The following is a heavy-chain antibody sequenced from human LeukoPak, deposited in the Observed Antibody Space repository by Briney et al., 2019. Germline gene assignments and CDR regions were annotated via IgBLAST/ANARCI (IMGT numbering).Heavy chain of an antibody. CDR3: ARGAPDGDYALDY. CDR1: GGTFSSYA. Sequence: SVKVSCKASGGTFSSYAISWVRQAPGQGLEWMGRIIPILGIANYAQKFQGRVTITADKSTSTAYMELSSLRSEDTAVYYCARGAPDGDYALDYWGQGTLVTVSS. V-gene: IGHV1-69*04. CDR2: IIPILGIA. D-gene: IGHD4-17*01. J-gene: IGHJ4*02.